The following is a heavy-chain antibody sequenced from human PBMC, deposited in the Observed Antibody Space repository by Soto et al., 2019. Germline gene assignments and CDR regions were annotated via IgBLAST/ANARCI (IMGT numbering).Heavy chain of an antibody. V-gene: IGHV3-9*01. J-gene: IGHJ6*02. CDR2: ISWNSGSI. Sequence: GGSLRLSCAASGFTFDDYAMHWVRQAPGKGLEWVSGISWNSGSIGYADSVKGRFTTSRDNAKNSLYLQMNSLRAEDTALYYCAKDLGRYYYYGMDVWGQGTTVTVSS. CDR3: AKDLGRYYYYGMDV. D-gene: IGHD1-26*01. CDR1: GFTFDDYA.